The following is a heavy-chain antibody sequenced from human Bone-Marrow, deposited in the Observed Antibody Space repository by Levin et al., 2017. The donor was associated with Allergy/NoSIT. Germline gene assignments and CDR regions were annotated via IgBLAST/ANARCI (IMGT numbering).Heavy chain of an antibody. CDR3: ARQNDVLTEAIEF. D-gene: IGHD3-9*01. V-gene: IGHV5-51*01. Sequence: PGGSLRLSCRTSGYNFGNFWIGWVRQTPGKGLEWMGIIFPEDSDTQYNPSFRGQVSISADMSVSTAYLHWSSLKASDTAIYFCARQNDVLTEAIEFWGQGTLVTVSS. J-gene: IGHJ4*02. CDR2: IFPEDSDT. CDR1: GYNFGNFW.